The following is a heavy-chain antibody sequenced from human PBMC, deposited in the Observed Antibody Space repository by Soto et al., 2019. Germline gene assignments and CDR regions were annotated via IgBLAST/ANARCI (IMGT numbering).Heavy chain of an antibody. CDR2: IWNDGINK. CDR1: GFSFSAYG. Sequence: QVQLVESGGGVVQPGRSLRLSCEASGFSFSAYGMHWVRQAPGKGLEWVAVIWNDGINKYYADSVKGRFTISRDNSKNTLYLQMNSLRAEDTAAYYCARGLRSFDWDYALDIWGQGAMVTVSS. J-gene: IGHJ3*02. V-gene: IGHV3-33*01. CDR3: ARGLRSFDWDYALDI. D-gene: IGHD3-9*01.